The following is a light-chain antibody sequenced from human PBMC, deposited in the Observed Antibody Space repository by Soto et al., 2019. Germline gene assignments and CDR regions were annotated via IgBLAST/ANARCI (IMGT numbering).Light chain of an antibody. V-gene: IGKV3-15*01. CDR3: QQYNDWFSIT. Sequence: EIVLTQSPGTLSLSPGERATLSCRASQSVSSKLAWYRQRPGQAPRLVIYDTSTRATGAPARFSGSGSGTEFTLTISSLQSEDFGVYYCQQYNDWFSITFGQGTRLEIK. J-gene: IGKJ5*01. CDR1: QSVSSK. CDR2: DTS.